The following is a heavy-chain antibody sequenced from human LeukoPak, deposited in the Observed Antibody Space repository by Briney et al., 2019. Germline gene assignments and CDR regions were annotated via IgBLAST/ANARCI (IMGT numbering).Heavy chain of an antibody. CDR2: ISAYNGNT. CDR3: ARDGWELLPPDY. CDR1: GYTFTSYG. V-gene: IGHV1-18*01. Sequence: ASVKVSCKASGYTFTSYGISWVRQAPGQGLERMGWISAYNGNTNYAQKLQGRVTMTTDTSTSTAYMELRRLRSDDTAVYYCARDGWELLPPDYWGQGTLVTVSS. D-gene: IGHD1-26*01. J-gene: IGHJ4*02.